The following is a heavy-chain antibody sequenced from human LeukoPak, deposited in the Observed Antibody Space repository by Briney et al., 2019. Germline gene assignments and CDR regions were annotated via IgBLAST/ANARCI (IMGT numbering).Heavy chain of an antibody. D-gene: IGHD3-10*01. V-gene: IGHV4-59*01. Sequence: SETLSLTCPVSGGSISSYYWSWIRQPPGKGLEWIGYIYYSGSTNYNPSLKSRVTISVDTSKNQFSLKLSSVTAADTAVYYCARAEGSGELLPYYYGMDVWGQGTTVTVSS. CDR1: GGSISSYY. CDR2: IYYSGST. J-gene: IGHJ6*02. CDR3: ARAEGSGELLPYYYGMDV.